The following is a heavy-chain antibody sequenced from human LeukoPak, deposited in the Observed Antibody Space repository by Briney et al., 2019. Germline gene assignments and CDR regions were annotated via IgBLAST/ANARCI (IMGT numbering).Heavy chain of an antibody. D-gene: IGHD2-15*01. CDR2: IYPGDSDT. Sequence: GESLKISFKSSGYSFYYHWIDWVRQMPGKGLEWMGIIYPGDSDTRYSPSFQGQVTISADKSISTAYLQWSSLGASDTAMYYCARRGCNGGSCYAYWGQGTLVTVSS. CDR1: GYSFYYHW. J-gene: IGHJ4*02. V-gene: IGHV5-51*01. CDR3: ARRGCNGGSCYAY.